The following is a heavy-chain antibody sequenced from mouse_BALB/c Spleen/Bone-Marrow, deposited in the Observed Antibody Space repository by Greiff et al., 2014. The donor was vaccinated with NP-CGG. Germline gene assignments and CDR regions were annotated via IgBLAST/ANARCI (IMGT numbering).Heavy chain of an antibody. V-gene: IGHV1S34*01. D-gene: IGHD1-1*01. CDR3: ARSEGIYYYGSSYALDY. CDR1: DYSFTDYY. Sequence: LVKTGASVKISCEASDYSFTDYYMHWVKQTHGRSLEWIGYTSCYNGATSYNQKFKGKATFTVDTSSSTAYMQFSSLTSEDSAVYYCARSEGIYYYGSSYALDYWGQGTSVTVSS. CDR2: TSCYNGAT. J-gene: IGHJ4*01.